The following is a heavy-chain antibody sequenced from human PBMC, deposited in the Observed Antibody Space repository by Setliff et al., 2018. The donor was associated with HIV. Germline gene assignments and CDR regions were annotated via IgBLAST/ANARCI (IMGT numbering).Heavy chain of an antibody. Sequence: LSLTCTVSGDSISTDYWTWIRQPPGKGLEWIGYIYNNASTSYNPSLKSRVTISVDTSKNQFSLKLSSVTAADTAVYYCARHSPSDYWGQGTLVTVSS. J-gene: IGHJ4*02. CDR2: IYNNAST. V-gene: IGHV4-59*08. CDR1: GDSISTDY. CDR3: ARHSPSDY.